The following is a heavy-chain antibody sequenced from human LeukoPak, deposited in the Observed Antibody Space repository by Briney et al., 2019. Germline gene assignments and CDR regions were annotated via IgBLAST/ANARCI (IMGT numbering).Heavy chain of an antibody. D-gene: IGHD3-22*01. Sequence: SQTLSLTCAISGDSVSSNSAAWNWIRQSPSRGLEWLGRTYYRSKWYNDYAVSVKSRITINPDTSKNQFSLQLNSVTPEDTAAYYCARAPGYYDSSGYYSSRYFDYWGQGTLVTVSS. V-gene: IGHV6-1*01. J-gene: IGHJ4*02. CDR3: ARAPGYYDSSGYYSSRYFDY. CDR2: TYYRSKWYN. CDR1: GDSVSSNSAA.